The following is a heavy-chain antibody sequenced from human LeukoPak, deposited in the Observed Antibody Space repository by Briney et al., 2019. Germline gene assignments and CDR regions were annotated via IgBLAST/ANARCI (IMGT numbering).Heavy chain of an antibody. CDR1: DDSISSSTYY. V-gene: IGHV4-39*07. D-gene: IGHD5-18*01. CDR3: ARVSRTAMALGH. CDR2: LYYSGKT. Sequence: SETLSLTCIISDDSISSSTYYWGWIRQPPGKGLEWIGTLYYSGKTYYNPSLKSRVTISIDTSKNQFSLKLSSVTAADTAVYYCARVSRTAMALGHWGQGTLVTVSS. J-gene: IGHJ4*02.